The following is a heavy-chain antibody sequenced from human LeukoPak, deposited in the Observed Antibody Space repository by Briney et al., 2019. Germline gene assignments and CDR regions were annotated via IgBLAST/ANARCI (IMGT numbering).Heavy chain of an antibody. CDR3: ATQTNHPVYYYYYYMDV. Sequence: SETLSLTCTVSGGSISTSNYYWGWIRQPPGKGLEWIGNIFYSGSTYYSPSLRSRVTISLDTSRNHFSLKLSSVTAADTAVYYCATQTNHPVYYYYYYMDVWGKGTTVTVSS. D-gene: IGHD1-14*01. V-gene: IGHV4-39*07. J-gene: IGHJ6*03. CDR2: IFYSGST. CDR1: GGSISTSNYY.